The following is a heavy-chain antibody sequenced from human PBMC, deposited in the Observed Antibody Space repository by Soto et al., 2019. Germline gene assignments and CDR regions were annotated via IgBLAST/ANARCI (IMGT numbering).Heavy chain of an antibody. CDR3: ARGREFPAPPYFDY. CDR1: GFTFSSYS. CDR2: ISSSSSYI. Sequence: PGGSLRLSCAASGFTFSSYSMNWVRQAPGKGLEWVSSISSSSSYIYYADSVKGRFTISRDNAKNSLYLQMNSLRAEDTAVYYCARGREFPAPPYFDYWGKGTLVTVSS. J-gene: IGHJ4*02. V-gene: IGHV3-21*01.